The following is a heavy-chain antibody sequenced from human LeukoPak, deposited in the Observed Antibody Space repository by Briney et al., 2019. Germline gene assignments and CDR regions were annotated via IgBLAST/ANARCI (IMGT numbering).Heavy chain of an antibody. CDR1: GGTFSSYA. CDR3: ARDRPSYYDSSGYYGGDY. D-gene: IGHD3-22*01. CDR2: IIPIFGTA. V-gene: IGHV1-69*13. J-gene: IGHJ4*02. Sequence: SVKVSCKGSGGTFSSYAISWVRQAPGQGLEWMGGIIPIFGTANYAQKFQGRVTITADESTSTAYMELSSLRSEDTVVYYCARDRPSYYDSSGYYGGDYWGQGTLVTVSS.